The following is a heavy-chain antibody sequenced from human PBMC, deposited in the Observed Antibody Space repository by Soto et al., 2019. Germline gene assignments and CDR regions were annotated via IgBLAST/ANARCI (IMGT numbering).Heavy chain of an antibody. J-gene: IGHJ5*01. V-gene: IGHV2-5*02. CDR1: GFSLTTSGVG. CDR3: GPRPVAAAENWFDP. D-gene: IGHD6-13*01. Sequence: KESGPTLVKPTETLTLTCTFSGFSLTTSGVGVGWIRQPPGKALEWLALIYWDDDKLYSPSLKSRLSITKDISKKQVVLTMTNMDPVDTGTYYCGPRPVAAAENWFDPWGQGTLVTVSS. CDR2: IYWDDDK.